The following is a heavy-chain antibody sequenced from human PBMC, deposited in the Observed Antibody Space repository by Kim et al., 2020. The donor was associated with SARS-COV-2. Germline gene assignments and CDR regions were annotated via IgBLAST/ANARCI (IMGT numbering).Heavy chain of an antibody. V-gene: IGHV4-39*01. Sequence: SNPSLKTRVTISVDTSKNQFSLKLSSVTAADTAVYYCARTGGPSGPFDYWGQGTLVTVSS. CDR3: ARTGGPSGPFDY. D-gene: IGHD6-19*01. J-gene: IGHJ4*02.